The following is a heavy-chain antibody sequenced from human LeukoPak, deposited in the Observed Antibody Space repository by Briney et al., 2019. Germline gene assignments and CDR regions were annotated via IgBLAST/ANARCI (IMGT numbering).Heavy chain of an antibody. V-gene: IGHV4-34*01. CDR1: GGSFSGYY. CDR3: ARRLGGSGSYYEARRYYYYYYMDV. CDR2: INHSGST. Sequence: SETLSLTCAVYGGSFSGYYWSWIRQPPGKGLEWIGEINHSGSTNYNPSLKSRVTISVDTSKNQFSLKLSSVTAADTAVYYCARRLGGSGSYYEARRYYYYYYMDVWGKGTTVTISS. J-gene: IGHJ6*03. D-gene: IGHD3-10*01.